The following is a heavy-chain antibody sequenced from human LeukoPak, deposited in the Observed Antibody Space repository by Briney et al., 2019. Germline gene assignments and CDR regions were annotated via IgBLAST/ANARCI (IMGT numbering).Heavy chain of an antibody. CDR3: ANLAVASSMDV. CDR2: ISWNSGSI. CDR1: GFTFDDYA. V-gene: IGHV3-9*01. J-gene: IGHJ6*02. D-gene: IGHD6-19*01. Sequence: GRSLRLSCAASGFTFDDYAMHWVRQAPGKGLEWVSGISWNSGSIGYADSVKGRFTISRDNAKNSLYLQMNSLRAEDTALYYCANLAVASSMDVWGQGTTVTVSS.